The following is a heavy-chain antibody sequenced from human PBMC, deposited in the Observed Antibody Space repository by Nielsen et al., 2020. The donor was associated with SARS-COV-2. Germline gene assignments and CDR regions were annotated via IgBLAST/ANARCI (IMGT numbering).Heavy chain of an antibody. CDR2: INPNSGGT. D-gene: IGHD1-26*01. J-gene: IGHJ5*02. Sequence: WVRQAPGQGLEWMGRINPNSGGTNYAQKFQGRVTMTRDTSISTAYMELSRLRSDDTAVYYCARIIVGSTGGDLWGQGTQVTVSS. CDR3: ARIIVGSTGGDL. V-gene: IGHV1-2*06.